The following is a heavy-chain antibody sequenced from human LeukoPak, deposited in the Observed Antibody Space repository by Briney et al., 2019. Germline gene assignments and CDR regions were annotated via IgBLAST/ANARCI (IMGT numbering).Heavy chain of an antibody. CDR1: GGSFSGYY. Sequence: SETLSLTCAVYGGSFSGYYWSWIRQPPGKGQEWIGEINHSGSTNYNPSLKSRVTISVDTSKNQFSLKLSSVTAADTAVYYCAREGISSSWYNWFDPWGQGTLVTVSS. D-gene: IGHD6-13*01. CDR2: INHSGST. V-gene: IGHV4-34*01. CDR3: AREGISSSWYNWFDP. J-gene: IGHJ5*02.